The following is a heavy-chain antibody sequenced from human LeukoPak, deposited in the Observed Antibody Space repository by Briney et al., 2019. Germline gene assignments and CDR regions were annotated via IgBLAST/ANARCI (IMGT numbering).Heavy chain of an antibody. CDR1: GFTVSSNY. Sequence: GGSLRLSCAASGFTVSSNYMSWVRQAPGKGLEWVSVIYSGGSTYYADSVKGRFTISRDNSKNTLYLQMNSLRAEDTAVYYCASNMVRGVGSSDYWGQGTLVTVSS. CDR2: IYSGGST. D-gene: IGHD3-10*01. CDR3: ASNMVRGVGSSDY. V-gene: IGHV3-53*01. J-gene: IGHJ4*02.